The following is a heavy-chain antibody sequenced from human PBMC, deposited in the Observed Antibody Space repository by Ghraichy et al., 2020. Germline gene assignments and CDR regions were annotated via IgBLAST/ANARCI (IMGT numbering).Heavy chain of an antibody. J-gene: IGHJ4*02. D-gene: IGHD3-10*01. V-gene: IGHV3-30*18. CDR2: ISYDGSNK. Sequence: GGSLRLSCAASGFTFSSYGMHWVRQAPGKGLEWVAVISYDGSNKYYADSVKGRFTISRDNSKNTLYLQMNSLRAEDTAVYYCAKDRIYYYGSGGFDYWGQGTLVTVSS. CDR3: AKDRIYYYGSGGFDY. CDR1: GFTFSSYG.